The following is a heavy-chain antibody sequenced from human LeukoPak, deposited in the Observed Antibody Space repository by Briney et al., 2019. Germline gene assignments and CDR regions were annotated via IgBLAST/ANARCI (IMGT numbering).Heavy chain of an antibody. Sequence: GSLRLSCAVSGFTFSSYEMNWVRQPPGKGLEWIGEINHSGSTNYNPSLKSRVTISVDTSKNQFSLKLSSVTAADTAVYYCARAGPRTYYDFWSGYPGLYYYYMDVWGKGTTVTVSS. CDR3: ARAGPRTYYDFWSGYPGLYYYYMDV. V-gene: IGHV4-34*01. D-gene: IGHD3-3*01. CDR1: GFTFSSYE. J-gene: IGHJ6*03. CDR2: INHSGST.